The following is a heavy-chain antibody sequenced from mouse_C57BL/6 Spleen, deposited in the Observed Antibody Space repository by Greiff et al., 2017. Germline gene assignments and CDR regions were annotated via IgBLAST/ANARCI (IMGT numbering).Heavy chain of an antibody. Sequence: QVQLKESGPELVKPGASVKISCKASGYAFSSSWMNWVKQRPGKGLEWIGRIYPGDGDTNYNGKFKGKATLTADKSSSTAYMQLSSLTSEDSAVSFCAINYVSSYVSFDVWVTGPTVPLS. CDR2: IYPGDGDT. CDR3: AINYVSSYVSFDV. D-gene: IGHD1-1*01. J-gene: IGHJ1*03. V-gene: IGHV1-82*01. CDR1: GYAFSSSW.